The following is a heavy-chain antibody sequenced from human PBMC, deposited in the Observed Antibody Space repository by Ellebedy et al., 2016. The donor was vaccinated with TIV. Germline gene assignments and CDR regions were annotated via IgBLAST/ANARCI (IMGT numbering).Heavy chain of an antibody. CDR3: ARDRDYYDILTGYYTEGWVDY. CDR1: GFTFSDYY. D-gene: IGHD3-9*01. CDR2: ISSSGSTI. J-gene: IGHJ4*02. Sequence: PGGSLRLSCAASGFTFSDYYMSWIRQAPGKGLEWVSYISSSGSTIYYADSVKGRFTISRDNAKNSLYLQMNSLRAEDTAVYYCARDRDYYDILTGYYTEGWVDYWGQGTLVTVSS. V-gene: IGHV3-11*04.